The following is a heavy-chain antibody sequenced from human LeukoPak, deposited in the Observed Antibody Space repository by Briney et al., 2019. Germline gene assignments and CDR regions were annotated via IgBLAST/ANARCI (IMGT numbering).Heavy chain of an antibody. Sequence: PGRSLRLSCAASGFTFSSYGMHWVRQAPGKGLEWVAVIWYDGSNKYYADSVKGRFTISRDNSKNTLYLQMNSLRAEDTAVYYCARWYSSSFGAFDVWGQGTMVTVSS. CDR2: IWYDGSNK. V-gene: IGHV3-33*01. CDR3: ARWYSSSFGAFDV. CDR1: GFTFSSYG. J-gene: IGHJ3*01. D-gene: IGHD6-6*01.